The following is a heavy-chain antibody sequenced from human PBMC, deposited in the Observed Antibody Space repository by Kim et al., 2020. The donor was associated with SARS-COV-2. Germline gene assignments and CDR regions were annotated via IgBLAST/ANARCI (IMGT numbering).Heavy chain of an antibody. CDR1: GFTFSSYG. Sequence: GGSLRLSCAASGFTFSSYGMHWVRQAPGKGLEWVAVISYDGSNKYYEDSVKGRFTISRDNSKNTVYLQMNSLRAEDTAVYYCAKDQGRGYSYGWSYYYYG. CDR3: AKDQGRGYSYGWSYYYYG. J-gene: IGHJ6*01. CDR2: ISYDGSNK. V-gene: IGHV3-30*18. D-gene: IGHD5-18*01.